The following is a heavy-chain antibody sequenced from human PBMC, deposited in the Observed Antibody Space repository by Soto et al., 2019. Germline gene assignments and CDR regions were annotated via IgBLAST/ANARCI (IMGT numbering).Heavy chain of an antibody. CDR3: ARDMVRGVYYYYYGMDV. CDR1: GYSISSGYY. D-gene: IGHD3-10*01. Sequence: SETLSLTYAVSGYSISSGYYWGWIRQPPGKGLEWIGSIYHSASTYYSPSLKSRVTISVDTSKNQFSLKLSSVTAADTAVYYCARDMVRGVYYYYYGMDVWGQGTTVTVSS. CDR2: IYHSAST. V-gene: IGHV4-38-2*02. J-gene: IGHJ6*02.